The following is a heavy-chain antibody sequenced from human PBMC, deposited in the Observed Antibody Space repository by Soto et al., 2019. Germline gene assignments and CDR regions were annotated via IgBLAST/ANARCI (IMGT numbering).Heavy chain of an antibody. CDR2: ISASGGDT. D-gene: IGHD1-1*01. J-gene: IGHJ5*02. Sequence: EAQMLESGGGSVQRGGSLRLSCAASGFTFSTYVVAWVRQSPGKGLEWVSSISASGGDTWYADSVKGRFTISRDNSKNTLYLQMNSLRAEDTAVYYCARRPTARASWGQGTLVTVSS. V-gene: IGHV3-23*01. CDR3: ARRPTARAS. CDR1: GFTFSTYV.